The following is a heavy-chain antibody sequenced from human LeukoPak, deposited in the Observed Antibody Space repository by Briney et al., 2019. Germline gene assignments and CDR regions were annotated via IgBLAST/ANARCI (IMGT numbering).Heavy chain of an antibody. J-gene: IGHJ4*02. V-gene: IGHV4-34*01. D-gene: IGHD6-19*01. CDR1: GGSIITYY. Sequence: SETLSLTCTVSGGSIITYYWSWIRQPPGKGLEWIGEINHSGSTNYNPSLKSRVTISVDTSKNQFSLKLSSVTAADTAVYYCARALKQWLGIDYWGQGTLVTVSS. CDR3: ARALKQWLGIDY. CDR2: INHSGST.